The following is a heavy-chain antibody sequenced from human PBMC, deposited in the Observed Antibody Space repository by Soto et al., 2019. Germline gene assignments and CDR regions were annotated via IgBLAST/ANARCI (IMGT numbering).Heavy chain of an antibody. CDR2: MYYSGNT. CDR3: LGGLSEWGRIDF. Sequence: WETLSLTCAVSGCSITDYDLSWIRQPPGKRLEYIWYMYYSGNTYYNPSLKKRRSISVGAYTNQFSLKLMTMTAADTTVFYCLGGLSEWGRIDFRGQGTLVPVSS. D-gene: IGHD3-3*01. V-gene: IGHV4-59*01. J-gene: IGHJ4*02. CDR1: GCSITDYD.